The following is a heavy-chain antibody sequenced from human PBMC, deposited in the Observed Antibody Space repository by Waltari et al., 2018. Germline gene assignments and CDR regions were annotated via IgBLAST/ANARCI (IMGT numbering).Heavy chain of an antibody. CDR2: IYYSGST. Sequence: QVQLQESGPGLVKPSETLSLTCTVSGGSISSYYWSWIRQPPGKGLEWIGYIYYSGSTTYNPSLKSRVTISVDTSKNQFSLKLSSVTAADTAVYYCARGSGYYDILTGYPRTHWFDPWGQGTLVTVSS. J-gene: IGHJ5*02. CDR1: GGSISSYY. D-gene: IGHD3-9*01. CDR3: ARGSGYYDILTGYPRTHWFDP. V-gene: IGHV4-59*01.